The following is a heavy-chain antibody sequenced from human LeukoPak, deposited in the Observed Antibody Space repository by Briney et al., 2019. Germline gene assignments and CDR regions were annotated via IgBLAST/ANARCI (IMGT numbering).Heavy chain of an antibody. D-gene: IGHD3-3*01. V-gene: IGHV1-69*13. CDR3: ASLIGSIFRVAHYYYGMDV. Sequence: ASVKVSCKASGGTFSSYAISWVRQAPGQGLEWMGGIIPIFGTANYAQKFQGRVTITADESTSTAYMELSSLRSEDTAVYYCASLIGSIFRVAHYYYGMDVWGQGTTVTVSS. J-gene: IGHJ6*02. CDR1: GGTFSSYA. CDR2: IIPIFGTA.